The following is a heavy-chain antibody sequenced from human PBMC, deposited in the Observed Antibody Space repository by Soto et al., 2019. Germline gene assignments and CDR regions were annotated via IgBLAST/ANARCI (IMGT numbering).Heavy chain of an antibody. CDR1: GGTFSSYA. CDR3: ARLGSGYGDLHWYFDL. V-gene: IGHV1-69*01. J-gene: IGHJ2*01. Sequence: QVQLVQSGAEVKKPGSSVKFSCKASGGTFSSYAISWVRQAPGQGLEWMGGIIPIFGTANYAQKFQGRVTITADESTSTAYMELSSLRSEDTAVYYCARLGSGYGDLHWYFDLWGRGTLVTVSS. CDR2: IIPIFGTA. D-gene: IGHD3-10*01.